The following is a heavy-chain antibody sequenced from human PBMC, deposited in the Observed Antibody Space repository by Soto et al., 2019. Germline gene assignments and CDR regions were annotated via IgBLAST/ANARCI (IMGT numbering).Heavy chain of an antibody. J-gene: IGHJ4*02. CDR2: SNPYNGNT. Sequence: ASVKVSCKASGYTFTQNVISWVRQAPGQGIEWMGWSNPYNGNTDYAQKLHRRVTVTTDTSTNTVHIELRSLRSDYTAVYYCAIGPHDYSFPYDFDYWGRGTLVTVSS. V-gene: IGHV1-18*01. D-gene: IGHD3-16*01. CDR1: GYTFTQNV. CDR3: AIGPHDYSFPYDFDY.